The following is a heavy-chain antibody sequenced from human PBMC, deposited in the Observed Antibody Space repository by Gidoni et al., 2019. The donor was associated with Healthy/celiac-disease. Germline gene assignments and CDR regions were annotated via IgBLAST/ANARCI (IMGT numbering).Heavy chain of an antibody. J-gene: IGHJ4*02. Sequence: EVQLVESGGGLFQPGGSLRLSCSASGFTFSSYAMHWVRQAPGKGLEYVSAISSNGGSTYYADSVKGRFTISRDNSKNTLYLQMSSLRAEDTAVYYCVRAVAGNHLYFDYWGQGTLVTVSS. CDR1: GFTFSSYA. CDR2: ISSNGGST. D-gene: IGHD6-19*01. CDR3: VRAVAGNHLYFDY. V-gene: IGHV3-64D*08.